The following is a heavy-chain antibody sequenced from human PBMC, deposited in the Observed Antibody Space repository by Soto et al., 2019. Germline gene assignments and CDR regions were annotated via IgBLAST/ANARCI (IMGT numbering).Heavy chain of an antibody. CDR3: TRAPAAAANFDH. CDR2: ISAYNGDT. J-gene: IGHJ4*02. Sequence: QVPLVQSGAEVKKRGASVKVSYKASGYTFTSYGISWVRQAPGQWLEWMGWISAYNGDTNYAQNFQGRVTMTTDTSTSTAYMEVRSLRSDDTAVYYCTRAPAAAANFDHWGQGTLVTVSS. CDR1: GYTFTSYG. V-gene: IGHV1-18*01. D-gene: IGHD6-13*01.